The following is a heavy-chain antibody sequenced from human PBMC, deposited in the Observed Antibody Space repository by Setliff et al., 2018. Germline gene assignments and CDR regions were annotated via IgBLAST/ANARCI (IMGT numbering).Heavy chain of an antibody. CDR1: GFTVSGNN. V-gene: IGHV3-53*01. CDR3: VAVRWNYPTV. J-gene: IGHJ4*02. Sequence: PGGSLRLSCVGSGFTVSGNNMNWVRQAPGKRLEWVSAIYTGGRTDSADSVKGRFTISRDGSKNTLYLQMNNLRVEDTAVYYCVAVRWNYPTVWGQGTLVTVSS. CDR2: IYTGGRT. D-gene: IGHD1-7*01.